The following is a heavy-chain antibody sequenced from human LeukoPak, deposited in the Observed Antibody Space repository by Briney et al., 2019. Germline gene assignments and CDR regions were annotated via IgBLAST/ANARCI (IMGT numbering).Heavy chain of an antibody. CDR2: INHSGST. Sequence: PSETLSLTCAVYGGSFSDYYWSWIRQPPGTGLEWLGEINHSGSTNYNPSLKSRVTISVDTSKNQFSLKLSSVTAADTAVYYCATAVAGTLGGYYYYYMDVWGKGTTVTVSS. CDR1: GGSFSDYY. V-gene: IGHV4-34*01. CDR3: ATAVAGTLGGYYYYYMDV. J-gene: IGHJ6*03. D-gene: IGHD6-19*01.